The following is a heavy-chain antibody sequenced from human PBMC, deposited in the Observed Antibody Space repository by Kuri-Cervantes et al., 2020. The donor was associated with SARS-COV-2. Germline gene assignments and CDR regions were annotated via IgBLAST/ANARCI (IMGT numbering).Heavy chain of an antibody. J-gene: IGHJ6*02. CDR1: GASLNTYS. Sequence: SETLSLTCAVFGASLNTYSWSWIRQPPGKGLEWIGEINHSGGTKYKPSLKGRVSISVDASKNQISLKLTSVTAADAAVYYCARDHIGVVPSPILGLGPHYYYYHMDIWGQGTTVTVSS. CDR2: INHSGGT. CDR3: ARDHIGVVPSPILGLGPHYYYYHMDI. D-gene: IGHD2-2*01. V-gene: IGHV4-34*01.